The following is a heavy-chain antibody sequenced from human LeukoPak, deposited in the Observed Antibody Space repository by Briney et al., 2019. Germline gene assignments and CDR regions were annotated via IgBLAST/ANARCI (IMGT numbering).Heavy chain of an antibody. CDR1: GFTFSDYY. V-gene: IGHV3-11*05. J-gene: IGHJ3*02. CDR2: ISSSSSYT. CDR3: ARDRGPAVDDYGDYVKGNDAFDI. Sequence: PGGSLRLSCAASGFTFSDYYMSWIRQAPGKGLEWVPYISSSSSYTNYADSVKGRFTISRDNAKNSLYLQMNSLRAEDTAVYYCARDRGPAVDDYGDYVKGNDAFDIWGQGTMVTVSS. D-gene: IGHD4-17*01.